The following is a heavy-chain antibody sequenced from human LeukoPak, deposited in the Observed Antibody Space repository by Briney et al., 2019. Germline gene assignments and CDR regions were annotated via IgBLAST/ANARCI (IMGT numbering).Heavy chain of an antibody. CDR1: GYTFTSYY. V-gene: IGHV1-46*01. CDR2: INPSGGST. Sequence: GASVNVSCKASGYTFTSYYMHRVRQAPGQGLEWMGIINPSGGSTSYAQKFQGRVTMTRDTSTSTVYMELSSLRSEDTAVYYCAGHTIRIAAVDDAFDIWGQGTMVTVSS. J-gene: IGHJ3*02. D-gene: IGHD6-13*01. CDR3: AGHTIRIAAVDDAFDI.